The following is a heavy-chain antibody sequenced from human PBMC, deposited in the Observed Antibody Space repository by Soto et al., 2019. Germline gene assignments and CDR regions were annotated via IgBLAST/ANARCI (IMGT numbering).Heavy chain of an antibody. V-gene: IGHV1-3*01. CDR1: GYSFTNYG. CDR2: INAGNGDT. Sequence: QVQLVQSGAELKKPGAAVKVSCKASGYSFTNYGLHWVRQAPGHSLEWMGWINAGNGDTKYSQRFQGRLSFSRDTSASTAYMELSSLRSEEKSMYYCAIPVSPYGGGLDYWGQGTLVTVSS. D-gene: IGHD3-10*01. CDR3: AIPVSPYGGGLDY. J-gene: IGHJ4*02.